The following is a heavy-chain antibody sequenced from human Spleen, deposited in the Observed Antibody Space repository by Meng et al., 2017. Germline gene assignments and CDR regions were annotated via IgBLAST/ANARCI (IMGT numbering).Heavy chain of an antibody. CDR2: INHSGST. Sequence: VPLETVAAGLLKPSETLSLSCVVSGGSFSDYNWSWIRQPPGKGLEWIGEINHSGSTNYNPSLESRATISVDTSQNNLSLKLSSVTAADSAVYYCARGPTTMAHDFDYWGQGTLVTVSS. CDR1: GGSFSDYN. J-gene: IGHJ4*02. D-gene: IGHD4-11*01. CDR3: ARGPTTMAHDFDY. V-gene: IGHV4-34*01.